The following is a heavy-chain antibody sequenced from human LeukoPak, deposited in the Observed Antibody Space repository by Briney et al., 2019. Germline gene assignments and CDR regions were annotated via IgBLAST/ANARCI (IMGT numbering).Heavy chain of an antibody. CDR2: IYYSGST. V-gene: IGHV4-31*03. D-gene: IGHD1-1*01. CDR1: GGSISSGGYY. CDR3: AREAGTRTNWFDP. Sequence: SQILSLTCTVSGGSISSGGYYWSWIRQHPGKGLEWIGYIYYSGSTYYNPSLKSRVTISVDTSKNQFSLKLSSVTAADTAVYYCAREAGTRTNWFDPWGQGTLVTVSS. J-gene: IGHJ5*02.